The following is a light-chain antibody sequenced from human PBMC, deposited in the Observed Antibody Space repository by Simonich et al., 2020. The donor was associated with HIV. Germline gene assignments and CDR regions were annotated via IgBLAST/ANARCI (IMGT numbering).Light chain of an antibody. Sequence: QSALTQPASVSGSPGQSITISCTGTTSDVCAYNYVSWYPQHPGKAPKLIISDFTDRPSGVSNRFSGAKSGNTASLTISGIQAEDEAHYYCTSYSGIITRWVFGGGTKLTVL. V-gene: IGLV2-14*03. CDR3: TSYSGIITRWV. J-gene: IGLJ3*02. CDR1: TSDVCAYNY. CDR2: DFT.